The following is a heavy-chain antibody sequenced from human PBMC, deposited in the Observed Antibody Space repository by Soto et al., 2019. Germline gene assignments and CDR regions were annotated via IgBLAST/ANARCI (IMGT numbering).Heavy chain of an antibody. Sequence: GGSLRLSCAASGFTFSSYSMNWVRQAPGKGLEWVSSISSSSSYIYYADSVKGRFTISRDNAKNSLYLQMNSLRAEDTAVYYCARDDAYYDILTGYSLPDYWGQGTLVTVSS. V-gene: IGHV3-21*01. CDR1: GFTFSSYS. CDR3: ARDDAYYDILTGYSLPDY. CDR2: ISSSSSYI. D-gene: IGHD3-9*01. J-gene: IGHJ4*02.